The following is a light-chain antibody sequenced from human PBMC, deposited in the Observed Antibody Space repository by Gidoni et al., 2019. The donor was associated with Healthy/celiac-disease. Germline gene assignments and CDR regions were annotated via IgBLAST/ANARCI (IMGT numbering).Light chain of an antibody. CDR2: DAS. CDR1: QDISNY. Sequence: DIKMTKSPSSLSASVGDRVTITCQASQDISNYLNWYQQKPGKAPKLLIYDASNLETGVPSRFSGSGSGTDFTFTISSLQPEDIATYYCQQYDNLPCSFGQGTKLEIK. CDR3: QQYDNLPCS. J-gene: IGKJ2*04. V-gene: IGKV1-33*01.